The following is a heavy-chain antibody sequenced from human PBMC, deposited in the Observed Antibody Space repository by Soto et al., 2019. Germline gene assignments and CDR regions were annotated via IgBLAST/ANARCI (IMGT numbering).Heavy chain of an antibody. CDR1: GYTFTSYY. Sequence: ASVKVSYKASGYTFTSYYMHWVRQAPGQGLEWMGIINPSGGSTSYAQKFQGRVTMTRDTSTSTVYMELSSLRSEDTAVYYCARAQDYDFWSGYLTPYYYYYYGMDVWRQGTTVTVSS. J-gene: IGHJ6*02. CDR3: ARAQDYDFWSGYLTPYYYYYYGMDV. CDR2: INPSGGST. D-gene: IGHD3-3*01. V-gene: IGHV1-46*01.